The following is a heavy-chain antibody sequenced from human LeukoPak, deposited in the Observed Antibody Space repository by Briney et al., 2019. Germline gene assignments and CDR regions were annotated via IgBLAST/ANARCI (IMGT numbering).Heavy chain of an antibody. V-gene: IGHV4-4*02. J-gene: IGHJ4*02. D-gene: IGHD3-10*01. CDR3: ATSSHYSQRL. CDR2: IYQSGST. Sequence: PSETLSLTCAVSGGPISNSFWCNWVRQSPGKGLEWIGEIYQSGSTNYNPSLQSRVTISVDKSKNQFSLKLTSVTAADTAVYYCATSSHYSQRLWGQGTLVTVSS. CDR1: GGPISNSFW.